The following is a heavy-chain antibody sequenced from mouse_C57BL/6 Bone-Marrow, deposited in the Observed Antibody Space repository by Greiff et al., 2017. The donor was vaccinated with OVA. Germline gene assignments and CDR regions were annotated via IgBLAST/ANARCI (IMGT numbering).Heavy chain of an antibody. J-gene: IGHJ2*01. D-gene: IGHD1-1*01. CDR3: ARPITTVGYFDY. V-gene: IGHV1-53*01. CDR1: GYTFTSYW. CDR2: INPSNGGT. Sequence: QVHVKQPGTELVKPGASVKLSCKASGYTFTSYWMHWVKQRPGQGLEWIGNINPSNGGTNYNEKFKSKATLTVDKSSSTAYMQLSSLTSEDSAVYYCARPITTVGYFDYWGQGTTLTVSS.